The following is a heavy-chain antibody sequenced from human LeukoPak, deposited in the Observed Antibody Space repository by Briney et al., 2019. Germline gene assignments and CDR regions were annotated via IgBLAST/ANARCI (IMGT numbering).Heavy chain of an antibody. D-gene: IGHD1-26*01. CDR2: MNPNSGNT. J-gene: IGHJ4*02. CDR1: GYTFTSYD. V-gene: IGHV1-8*01. Sequence: ASVKVSCKASGYTFTSYDIDWVRQATGQGLEWMGWMNPNSGNTGYAQKFQGRVTMTRNTSISTAYMELSSLRSEDTAVYYCARGEADSVGATDGNFDYWGQGTLVTVSS. CDR3: ARGEADSVGATDGNFDY.